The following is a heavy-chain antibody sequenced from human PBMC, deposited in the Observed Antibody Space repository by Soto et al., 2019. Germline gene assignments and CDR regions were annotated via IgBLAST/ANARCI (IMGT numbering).Heavy chain of an antibody. D-gene: IGHD2-8*01. Sequence: GGSMRLSCAASGFTFSSYAMAWVRQAPGKGLEWVSAISGGGDPTYYADSVKGRFTISRDNSVNTLYLQMNSLRVEDTAIYHCAKSMVSPWGPYYFDYWGQGTLVTVSS. CDR1: GFTFSSYA. V-gene: IGHV3-23*01. CDR2: ISGGGDPT. J-gene: IGHJ4*02. CDR3: AKSMVSPWGPYYFDY.